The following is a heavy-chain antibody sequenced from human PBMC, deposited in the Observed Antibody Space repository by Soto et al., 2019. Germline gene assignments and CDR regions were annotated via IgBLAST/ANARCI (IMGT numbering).Heavy chain of an antibody. Sequence: QVQLVESGGGVVEPGRSLRLSCAASGFPFSNYGMHWVRQAPGKGLEWMAVISFDGHDQDYADSVKGRFTISRDNSKTTLNLQMNSLRAEDTAVYCCASQQWLAPAWGQGTLVTVSS. CDR2: ISFDGHDQ. CDR1: GFPFSNYG. V-gene: IGHV3-30*03. CDR3: ASQQWLAPA. D-gene: IGHD6-19*01. J-gene: IGHJ5*02.